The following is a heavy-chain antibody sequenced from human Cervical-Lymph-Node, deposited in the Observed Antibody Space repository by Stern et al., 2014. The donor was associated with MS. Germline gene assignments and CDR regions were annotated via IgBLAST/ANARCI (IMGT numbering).Heavy chain of an antibody. CDR1: GFTFSGYG. D-gene: IGHD2/OR15-2a*01. CDR2: IWFDGSKK. CDR3: ARALSRPARNIDYGMDV. V-gene: IGHV3-33*01. J-gene: IGHJ6*02. Sequence: VQLEESGGGVVQPGRSLRLSCAASGFTFSGYGMHWVRQAPGKGLEWVAVIWFDGSKKDYADSVKGRFTISRDNFKNTLDLQMNSLRVEDTAVYYCARALSRPARNIDYGMDVWGLGTTVTVSS.